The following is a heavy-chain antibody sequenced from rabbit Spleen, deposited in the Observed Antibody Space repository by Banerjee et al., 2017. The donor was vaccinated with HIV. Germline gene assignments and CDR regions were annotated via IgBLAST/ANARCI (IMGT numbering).Heavy chain of an antibody. Sequence: QQQLEESGGGLVKPGGTLTLTCKASGIDFSSYYYMCWVRQAPGKGLEWIACIDTGYDNTYYASWVNGRFTISKTSSTTVTLQMTSLTAADTATYFCARQDYSGYGGAASMWGQGTLVTVS. CDR2: IDTGYDNT. V-gene: IGHV1S43*01. J-gene: IGHJ4*01. D-gene: IGHD1-1*01. CDR1: GIDFSSYYY. CDR3: ARQDYSGYGGAASM.